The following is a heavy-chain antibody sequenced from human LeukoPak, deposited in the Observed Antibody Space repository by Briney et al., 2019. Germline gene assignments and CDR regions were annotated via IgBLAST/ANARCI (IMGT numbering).Heavy chain of an antibody. CDR3: ARDDLLVGATQGY. CDR1: GGTFRNYA. J-gene: IGHJ4*02. D-gene: IGHD1-26*01. CDR2: IIPLFGTT. Sequence: ASVKVSCKASGGTFRNYAISWVRQAPGQGLEWMGGIIPLFGTTDYAQKFQGRVTITADESTSTAYMELSSLRSEDTAVYYCARDDLLVGATQGYWGQGTLVTVSS. V-gene: IGHV1-69*13.